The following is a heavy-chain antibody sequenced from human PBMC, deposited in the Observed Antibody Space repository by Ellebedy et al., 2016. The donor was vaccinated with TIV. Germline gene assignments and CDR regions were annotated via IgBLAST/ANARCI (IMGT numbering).Heavy chain of an antibody. CDR1: GFTFGDYA. Sequence: GESLKISXTASGFTFGDYAMSWFRQAPGKGLEWVGFIRSKAYGGTTEYAASVKGRFTISRDDSKSIAYLQMNSLKTEDTAVYYCTREYEGELLYYYYGMDVWGQGTTVIVSS. CDR2: IRSKAYGGTT. CDR3: TREYEGELLYYYYGMDV. J-gene: IGHJ6*02. V-gene: IGHV3-49*03. D-gene: IGHD1-26*01.